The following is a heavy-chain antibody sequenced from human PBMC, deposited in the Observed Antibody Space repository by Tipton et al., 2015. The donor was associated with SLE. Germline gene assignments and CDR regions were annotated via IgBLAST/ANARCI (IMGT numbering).Heavy chain of an antibody. J-gene: IGHJ3*02. V-gene: IGHV4-4*08. D-gene: IGHD5-24*01. Sequence: TLSLTCTVSGGSISNYYWSWIRQPPGKGLEWIGYLYTSGTTKYNPSLKGRVTISVDTPKNQFSLKLNSVTAADTAVYYCARVGLITPDAFDIWGEGTMVTVSS. CDR1: GGSISNYY. CDR2: LYTSGTT. CDR3: ARVGLITPDAFDI.